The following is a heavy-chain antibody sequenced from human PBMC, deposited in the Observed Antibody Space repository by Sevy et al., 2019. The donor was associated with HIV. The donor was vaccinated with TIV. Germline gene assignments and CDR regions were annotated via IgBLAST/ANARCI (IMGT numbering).Heavy chain of an antibody. CDR2: ISSSSSYI. Sequence: GGSLRLSCAASGFTFSSYSMNWVRQAPGKGLEWVSSISSSSSYIYYADSVKGRFPISRDNAKNSLYLQMNSLRAEDTAVYYCARVGATVGYYYYYMDVWGKGTTVTVSS. D-gene: IGHD1-26*01. V-gene: IGHV3-21*01. CDR3: ARVGATVGYYYYYMDV. J-gene: IGHJ6*03. CDR1: GFTFSSYS.